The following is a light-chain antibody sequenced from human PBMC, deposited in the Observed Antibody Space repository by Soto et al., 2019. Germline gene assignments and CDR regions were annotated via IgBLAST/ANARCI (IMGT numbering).Light chain of an antibody. CDR1: QTISSW. CDR2: KAS. J-gene: IGKJ1*01. Sequence: DIQMTQSPSTLSGSVGARVTITCRASQTISSWLAWYQQKPGKGPKLLIYKASTLKSGVPSRFSGSGSGTDFTLTISSLQPDDFATYYCQHYNSYSEAFGQGTKVELK. V-gene: IGKV1-5*03. CDR3: QHYNSYSEA.